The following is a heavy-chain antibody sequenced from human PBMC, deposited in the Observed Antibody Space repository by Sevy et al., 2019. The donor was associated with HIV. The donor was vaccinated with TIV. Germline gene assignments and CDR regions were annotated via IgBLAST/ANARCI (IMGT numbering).Heavy chain of an antibody. CDR3: AREAGGYDYDYGMDV. CDR1: GGSIVSSSHY. Sequence: SETLSLTCSVSGGSIVSSSHYWGWIRQPPGKGLEWLGRIYYSGDTYYNPSLNGRLTISNDTSKTQFSLTLRSVTAADTAIYYCAREAGGYDYDYGMDVWGQGTTVTVSS. V-gene: IGHV4-39*02. D-gene: IGHD5-12*01. CDR2: IYYSGDT. J-gene: IGHJ6*02.